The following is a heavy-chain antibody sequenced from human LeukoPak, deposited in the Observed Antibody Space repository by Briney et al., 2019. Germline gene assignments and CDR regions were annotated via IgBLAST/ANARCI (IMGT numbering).Heavy chain of an antibody. CDR1: GGSISSYY. CDR3: ARGCQGYYGAGNSNWFDP. CDR2: IYYSGST. D-gene: IGHD3-10*01. V-gene: IGHV4-59*01. J-gene: IGHJ5*02. Sequence: SETLSLTCTVSGGSISSYYWSWIRQPPGKGLEWIGYIYYSGSTNYNPSLKSRVTISVDTSKNQFSLKLSSVTAADTAVYYCARGCQGYYGAGNSNWFDPWGQGTLVTVSS.